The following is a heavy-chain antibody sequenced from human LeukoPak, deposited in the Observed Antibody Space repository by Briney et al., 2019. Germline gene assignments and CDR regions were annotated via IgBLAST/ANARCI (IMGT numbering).Heavy chain of an antibody. CDR3: ARHIRDSELWEMATILDY. D-gene: IGHD5-24*01. Sequence: SETLSLTCTVSGGSISSSSYYWGWIRQPPGKGLEWIGSMYYSGNTYYNPSLKSRVTISVDTAKNQFSLKLSSVTAADTAVYYCARHIRDSELWEMATILDYWGQGTLVTVSS. V-gene: IGHV4-39*01. J-gene: IGHJ4*02. CDR1: GGSISSSSYY. CDR2: MYYSGNT.